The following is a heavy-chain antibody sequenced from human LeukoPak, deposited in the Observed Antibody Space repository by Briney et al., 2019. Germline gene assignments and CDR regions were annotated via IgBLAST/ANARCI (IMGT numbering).Heavy chain of an antibody. CDR3: AKDTGDYYDTSGNYYAGWFDP. CDR2: IRYDGNNK. CDR1: GFSFSSFG. V-gene: IGHV3-30*02. Sequence: GGSLRLSCEASGFSFSSFGLHWVRQAPGKGLEWVAFIRYDGNNKYFADSVKGRFSISRDNSKNTVYLQMNSLRPEDTAVYHCAKDTGDYYDTSGNYYAGWFDPWGQGTPVTVSS. D-gene: IGHD3-22*01. J-gene: IGHJ5*02.